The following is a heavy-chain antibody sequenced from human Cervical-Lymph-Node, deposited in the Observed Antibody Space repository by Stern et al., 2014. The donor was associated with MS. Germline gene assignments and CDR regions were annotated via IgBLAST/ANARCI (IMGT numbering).Heavy chain of an antibody. CDR2: IYHREGA. J-gene: IGHJ5*02. CDR1: GASVIRGNW. CDR3: ARVVAGCSRTSCFQDL. V-gene: IGHV4-4*02. Sequence: QVQLQESGPGLVKPSGTLSLTCAVSGASVIRGNWWTWVRQPPGRTLQWIGGIYHREGANYNPSLKSRVTISIDKSTNHFSLKMTSMTAADTAVYYCARVVAGCSRTSCFQDLWGQGTLVTVSS. D-gene: IGHD2-2*01.